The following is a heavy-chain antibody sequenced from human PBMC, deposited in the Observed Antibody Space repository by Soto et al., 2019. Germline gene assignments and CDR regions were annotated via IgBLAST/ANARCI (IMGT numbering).Heavy chain of an antibody. CDR2: ISGSGGST. CDR3: AKDRRYCSSTSCYGLDAFDI. Sequence: EVQLVESGGGLIQPGGSLRLSCAASGFTVSSNYMSWVRQAPGKGLEWVSVISGSGGSTYYADSVKGRFTISRDNSKNTLYLQMNSLRAEDTAVYYCAKDRRYCSSTSCYGLDAFDIWGQGTMVTVSS. D-gene: IGHD2-2*01. J-gene: IGHJ3*02. CDR1: GFTVSSNY. V-gene: IGHV3-23*04.